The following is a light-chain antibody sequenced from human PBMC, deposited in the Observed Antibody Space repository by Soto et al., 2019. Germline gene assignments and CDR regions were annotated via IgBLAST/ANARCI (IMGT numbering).Light chain of an antibody. CDR2: DVS. J-gene: IGLJ2*01. Sequence: QSALTQPRSVSGSPGQSVTISCTGTSSDVGNYDSVSWYQQHPGKAPKLMIYDVSKRPSGVPDRFSGSKSANTASLTISGLQAEDEADYYCSSYAGSYTVVVFGGGTKLTVL. CDR1: SSDVGNYDS. CDR3: SSYAGSYTVVV. V-gene: IGLV2-11*01.